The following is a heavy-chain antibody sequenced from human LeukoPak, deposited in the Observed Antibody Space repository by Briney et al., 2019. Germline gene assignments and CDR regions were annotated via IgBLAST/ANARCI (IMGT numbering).Heavy chain of an antibody. Sequence: NPSETLSLTCTVSGGSISSSSYYWGWIRQPPGKGLEWIGHIHYSGSTNYNPSLKSRVTISVDTSKNQFSLNLSSATAADTAVYYCARHLDWGSYDYWGQGTLVTASS. D-gene: IGHD7-27*01. CDR1: GGSISSSSYY. V-gene: IGHV4-61*05. CDR2: IHYSGST. CDR3: ARHLDWGSYDY. J-gene: IGHJ4*02.